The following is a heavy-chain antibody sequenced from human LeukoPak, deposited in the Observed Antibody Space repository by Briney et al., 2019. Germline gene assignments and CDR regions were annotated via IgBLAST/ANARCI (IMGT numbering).Heavy chain of an antibody. Sequence: PSETLSLTCAVYGGSFSGYYWSWIRQPPGKGLEWIGEINHSGSTYYNPSLKSRVTISVDTSKNQFSLKLSSVTAADTAVYYCARDPSDIVVVVAATDWGQGTLVTVSS. CDR1: GGSFSGYY. CDR3: ARDPSDIVVVVAATD. V-gene: IGHV4-34*01. J-gene: IGHJ4*02. D-gene: IGHD2-15*01. CDR2: INHSGST.